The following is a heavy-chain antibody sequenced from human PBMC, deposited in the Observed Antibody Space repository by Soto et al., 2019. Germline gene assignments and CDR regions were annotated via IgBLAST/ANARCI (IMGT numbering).Heavy chain of an antibody. CDR2: IIPIFGTA. V-gene: IGHV1-69*06. D-gene: IGHD5-18*01. Sequence: GXSVKVSCKDSGGTFSSYATSWVRQAPGQGLEWMGGIIPIFGTANYAQKFQGRVTITADKSTSTAYMELSSLRSEDTAVYYCASSGYSYGYDYYYYGMDVWGQGTTVTVSS. CDR3: ASSGYSYGYDYYYYGMDV. CDR1: GGTFSSYA. J-gene: IGHJ6*02.